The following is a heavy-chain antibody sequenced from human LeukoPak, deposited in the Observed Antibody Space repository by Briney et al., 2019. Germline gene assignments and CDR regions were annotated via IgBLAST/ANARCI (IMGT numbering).Heavy chain of an antibody. CDR1: GYKFSNHW. D-gene: IGHD3-9*01. V-gene: IGHV5-51*01. CDR3: ATSRALVIAGGDAFDI. J-gene: IGHJ3*02. Sequence: GESLTISCKGSGYKFSNHWIAWVRQMPGKGLEWMGTIYPGDSETRNSPSFRGQVTISADRSMSTAYLQWSSLRASDTAMYYCATSRALVIAGGDAFDIWGQGTMVTVSS. CDR2: IYPGDSET.